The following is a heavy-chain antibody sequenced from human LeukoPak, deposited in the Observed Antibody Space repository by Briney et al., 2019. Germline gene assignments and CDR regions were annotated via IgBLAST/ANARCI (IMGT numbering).Heavy chain of an antibody. Sequence: GGSLRLSCAASGFTFSDYSMSWIRQAPGKGLEWLAYISGGGTTLFYADSVKGRFTISRDNSKNSLYLQMNSLRAEDTAVYYCARVQYSYVDYWGQGTLVTVSS. V-gene: IGHV3-11*04. CDR3: ARVQYSYVDY. D-gene: IGHD5-18*01. CDR2: ISGGGTTL. J-gene: IGHJ4*02. CDR1: GFTFSDYS.